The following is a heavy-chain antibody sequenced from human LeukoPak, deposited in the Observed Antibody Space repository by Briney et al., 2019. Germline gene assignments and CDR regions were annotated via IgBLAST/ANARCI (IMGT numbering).Heavy chain of an antibody. CDR3: ARLRGYYGSVTYYYYNIDV. J-gene: IGHJ6*03. CDR2: PTPDDSDT. V-gene: IGHV5-51*01. Sequence: GESLRISCEGALDTVTPYRSAWVRQISAEKLESISAPTPDDSDTRYSPSFQGQVTISAYKSISTAYLQWTSLKASDTAMYYCARLRGYYGSVTYYYYNIDVWGKGTTVTDS. CDR1: LDTVTPYR. D-gene: IGHD3-10*01.